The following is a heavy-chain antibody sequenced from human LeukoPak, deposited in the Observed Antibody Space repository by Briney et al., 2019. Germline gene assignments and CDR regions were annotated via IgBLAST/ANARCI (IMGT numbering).Heavy chain of an antibody. CDR3: ARDPLYCDILTGYSH. CDR2: IYTSGST. D-gene: IGHD3-9*01. CDR1: GGSISSGSYY. J-gene: IGHJ4*02. Sequence: PSETLSLNCTVSGGSISSGSYYWSWIRQPAGKGLERIGRIYTSGSTNYNPSLKSRVTISVDTSKNQFSLKLSSVTAADTAVYYCARDPLYCDILTGYSHWGQGTLVTVSS. V-gene: IGHV4-61*02.